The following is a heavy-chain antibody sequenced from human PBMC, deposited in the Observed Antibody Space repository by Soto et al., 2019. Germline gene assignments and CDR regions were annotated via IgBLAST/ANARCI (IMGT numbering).Heavy chain of an antibody. Sequence: GGSLRLSCAASGFTFSSYWMSWGRQAPGKGLEWVANIKQDGSEKYYVDSVKGRFTISRDNAKNSLYLQMNRLRAEDTAVYYCARVIHYGDYDYYYYCGIDVWGQGTTVTVSS. CDR1: GFTFSSYW. J-gene: IGHJ6*02. V-gene: IGHV3-7*03. CDR2: IKQDGSEK. D-gene: IGHD4-17*01. CDR3: ARVIHYGDYDYYYYCGIDV.